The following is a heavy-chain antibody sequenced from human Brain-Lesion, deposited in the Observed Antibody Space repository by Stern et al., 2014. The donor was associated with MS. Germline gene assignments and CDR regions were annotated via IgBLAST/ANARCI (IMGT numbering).Heavy chain of an antibody. Sequence: VQLEESGPGLVKPSQTLSLTCIVSGGSISSGSFYWNWIRQPAGKGLEWIGRIYSSGSTNYNPSLKSRVTISVDTSKNQFSLKMISRTAADTAVYYCARETGGYTYGDTDFFDYWGQGALVTVSS. J-gene: IGHJ4*02. CDR3: ARETGGYTYGDTDFFDY. CDR1: GGSISSGSFY. V-gene: IGHV4-61*02. D-gene: IGHD5-18*01. CDR2: IYSSGST.